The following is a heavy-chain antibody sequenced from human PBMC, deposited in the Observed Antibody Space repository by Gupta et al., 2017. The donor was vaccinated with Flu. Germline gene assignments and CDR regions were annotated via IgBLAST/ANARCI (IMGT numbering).Heavy chain of an antibody. D-gene: IGHD6-13*01. CDR2: INHIGST. J-gene: IGHJ6*02. Sequence: GKGLEWIGEINHIGSTNYNPSLKSRVTISVDTSKNQFFLKLSSVTAADTAVYYCASLSMGSSWYDRYYGMDVWGQGTTVTVSS. V-gene: IGHV4-34*01. CDR3: ASLSMGSSWYDRYYGMDV.